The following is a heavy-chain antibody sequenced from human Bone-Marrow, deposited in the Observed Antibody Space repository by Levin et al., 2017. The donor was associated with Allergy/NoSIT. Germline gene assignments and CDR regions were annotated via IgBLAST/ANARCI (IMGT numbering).Heavy chain of an antibody. Sequence: GASVKVSCAASGFTFSSYAMSWVRQAPGKGLEWVSAISGSGGSTYYADSVKGRFTISRDNSKNTLYLQMNSLRAEDTAVYYCAKEPSNRHYYYYYGMDVWGQGTTVTVSS. V-gene: IGHV3-23*01. D-gene: IGHD2/OR15-2a*01. CDR1: GFTFSSYA. CDR3: AKEPSNRHYYYYYGMDV. J-gene: IGHJ6*02. CDR2: ISGSGGST.